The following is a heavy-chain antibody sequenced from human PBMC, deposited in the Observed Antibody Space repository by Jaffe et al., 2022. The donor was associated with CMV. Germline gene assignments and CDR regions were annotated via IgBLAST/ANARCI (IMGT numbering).Heavy chain of an antibody. V-gene: IGHV4-61*01. D-gene: IGHD6-19*01. CDR1: GGSVSSGSYY. Sequence: QVQLQESGPGLVKPSETLSLTCTVSGGSVSSGSYYWSWIRQPPGKGLEWIGYIYYSGSTNYNPSLKSRVTISVDTSKNQFSLKLSSVTAADTAVYYCARDRVGSGWSGFDPWGQGTLVTVSS. CDR3: ARDRVGSGWSGFDP. CDR2: IYYSGST. J-gene: IGHJ5*02.